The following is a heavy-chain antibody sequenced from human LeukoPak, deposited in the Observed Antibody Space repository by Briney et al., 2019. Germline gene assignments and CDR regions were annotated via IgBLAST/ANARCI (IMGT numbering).Heavy chain of an antibody. CDR1: GGSISSFY. CDR2: IYFSGST. J-gene: IGHJ4*02. Sequence: SETVSLTCTVSGGSISSFYWSWIRQPPGKGLEWIGYIYFSGSTNYNPSLKSRVTISVDTSKNQFSLKLNSVTAADTAVYYCARAAGGTYRDFDYWGQGTLVTVSS. CDR3: ARAAGGTYRDFDY. V-gene: IGHV4-59*01. D-gene: IGHD1-26*01.